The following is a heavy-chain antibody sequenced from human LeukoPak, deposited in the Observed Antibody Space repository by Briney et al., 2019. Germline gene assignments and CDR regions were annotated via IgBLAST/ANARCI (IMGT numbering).Heavy chain of an antibody. J-gene: IGHJ6*02. Sequence: GGSLRLFCTGSGFTVGDHAMSWVRHAPRQGLEWVSFIRSNAYRGTTEYAASVKGRFTISRDDSKNTAYLQMNSLKTEDTAVYYCSRGPIELWVHNGMDVWGQGTTVTVSS. D-gene: IGHD5-18*01. CDR3: SRGPIELWVHNGMDV. CDR2: IRSNAYRGTT. CDR1: GFTVGDHA. V-gene: IGHV3-49*04.